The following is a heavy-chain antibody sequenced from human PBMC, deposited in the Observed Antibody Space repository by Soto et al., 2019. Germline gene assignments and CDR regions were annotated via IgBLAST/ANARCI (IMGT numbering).Heavy chain of an antibody. CDR1: GFTFSSYS. CDR3: ARDKSEDFWSGSWPKLWSGPNWFDP. CDR2: ISSSSSYI. D-gene: IGHD3-3*01. J-gene: IGHJ5*02. V-gene: IGHV3-21*01. Sequence: GGSLRLSCAASGFTFSSYSMNWVRQAPGKGLEWVSSISSSSSYIYYADSVKGRFTISRDNAKNSLYLQMNSLRAEETAVYYCARDKSEDFWSGSWPKLWSGPNWFDPWGQGTLVTVSS.